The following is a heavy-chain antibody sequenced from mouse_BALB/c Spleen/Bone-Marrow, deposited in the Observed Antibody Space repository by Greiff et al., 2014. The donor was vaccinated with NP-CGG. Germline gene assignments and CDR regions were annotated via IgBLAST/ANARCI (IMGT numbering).Heavy chain of an antibody. J-gene: IGHJ3*01. V-gene: IGHV1-54*01. D-gene: IGHD2-13*01. CDR3: ARRDYSFAY. CDR2: INPGSGGT. Sequence: VQLQQSGAELVRPGTSVKVSCKASGYAFTNYLIEWVKQRPGQGLEWIGVINPGSGGTNYNEKFKGKATLTADKSSSTVYMQLSSLTSDDSAVYFCARRDYSFAYWGQGTLVTVSA. CDR1: GYAFTNYL.